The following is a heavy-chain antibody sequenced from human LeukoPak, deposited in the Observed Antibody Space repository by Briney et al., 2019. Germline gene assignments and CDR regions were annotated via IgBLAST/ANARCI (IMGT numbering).Heavy chain of an antibody. CDR3: AKSGDYLWDY. V-gene: IGHV4-4*02. D-gene: IGHD3-16*01. CDR1: GGPISTNNW. Sequence: PSGTLSLTCAVSGGPISTNNWWSWVRQPPGKGLEWIGEIYHTGSTNYSPSLRSRVTMSIDKSNNQFSLNLYSVTAADTAVYYCAKSGDYLWDYWGQGTLVTVSS. J-gene: IGHJ4*02. CDR2: IYHTGST.